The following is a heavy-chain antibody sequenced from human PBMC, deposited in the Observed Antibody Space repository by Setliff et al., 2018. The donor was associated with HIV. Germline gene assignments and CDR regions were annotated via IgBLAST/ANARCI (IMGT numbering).Heavy chain of an antibody. D-gene: IGHD1-26*01. CDR1: GYTFTGYY. CDR2: INPSSGGT. J-gene: IGHJ6*03. CDR3: ATWGGSPDGYFYYYMDV. Sequence: ASVKVSCKASGYTFTGYYIHWVRRAPGQGLEWMGRINPSSGGTNYAPKFQGRVTVTRDKSISTAYMELSRLRSDDTAVYYCATWGGSPDGYFYYYMDVWGKGTTVTVSS. V-gene: IGHV1-2*06.